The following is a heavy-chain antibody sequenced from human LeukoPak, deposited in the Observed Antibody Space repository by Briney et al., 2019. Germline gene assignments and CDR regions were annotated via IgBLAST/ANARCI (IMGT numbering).Heavy chain of an antibody. CDR3: ARDVVAVLGEVYFHY. D-gene: IGHD2-21*01. CDR2: ISSGGDYK. Sequence: GGSLRLSCAASGFTFSSFSMNWVRQAPGKGLEWVSSISSGGDYKHYADSVKGRLTISRDNAKNSLFLQMNSLRAEDTAVYYCARDVVAVLGEVYFHYWGQGTLVTVSS. J-gene: IGHJ4*02. CDR1: GFTFSSFS. V-gene: IGHV3-21*01.